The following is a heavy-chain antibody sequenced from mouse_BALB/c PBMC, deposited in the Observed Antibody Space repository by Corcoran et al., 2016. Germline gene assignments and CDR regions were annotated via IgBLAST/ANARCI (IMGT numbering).Heavy chain of an antibody. CDR2: INTYTGEP. D-gene: IGHD6-1*01. CDR3: AIASLHYYAMDY. CDR1: GYIFTNYG. V-gene: IGHV9-3-1*01. J-gene: IGHJ4*01. Sequence: QIQLVQSGPELRKPGETVKISCKASGYIFTNYGMNWVKQAQGKGLKWMGWINTYTGEPTYADDFKGRLAFSLETSASTAYLQINNLKNEDTATYFCAIASLHYYAMDYWGLGTSVTVSS.